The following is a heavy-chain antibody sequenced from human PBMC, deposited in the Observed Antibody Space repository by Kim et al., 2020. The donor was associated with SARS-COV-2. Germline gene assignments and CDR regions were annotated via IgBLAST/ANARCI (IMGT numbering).Heavy chain of an antibody. CDR3: AKDGAAAAGEGVDY. CDR1: GFTFDDYA. J-gene: IGHJ4*02. D-gene: IGHD6-13*01. Sequence: GGSLRLSCAASGFTFDDYAMHWVRQAPGKGLEWVSGISWNSGSIGYADSVKGRFTISRDNAKNSLYLQMNSLRAEDTALYYCAKDGAAAAGEGVDYWGQGTLVTVSS. V-gene: IGHV3-9*01. CDR2: ISWNSGSI.